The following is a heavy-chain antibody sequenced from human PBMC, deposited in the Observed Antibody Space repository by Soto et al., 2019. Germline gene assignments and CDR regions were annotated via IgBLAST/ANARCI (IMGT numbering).Heavy chain of an antibody. CDR3: ARQSSLGIDY. V-gene: IGHV3-30-3*01. CDR1: GFTFSSYA. CDR2: ISYDGSNK. D-gene: IGHD6-13*01. J-gene: IGHJ4*02. Sequence: GGSLRLSCAASGFTFSSYAMHWVRQAPGKGLEWVAVISYDGSNKYYADSVKGRFTISRDNSKNTLYLQMNSLRAEDTAVYYCARQSSLGIDYWGQGTLVIVSS.